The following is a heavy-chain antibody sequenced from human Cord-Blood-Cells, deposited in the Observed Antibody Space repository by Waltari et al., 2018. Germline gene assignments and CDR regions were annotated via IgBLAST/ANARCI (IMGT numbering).Heavy chain of an antibody. CDR1: GSTFTGYY. CDR3: AREPYSSSWYNYYYGMDV. J-gene: IGHJ6*02. Sequence: QLQLVQPGAEGKRPGASVKVSCKASGSTFTGYYMHWLRRSPGPGLEWMGWINPNSGGTNYAQKFQGWVTMTRDTSISTAYMELSRLRSGDTAVYYCAREPYSSSWYNYYYGMDVWGQGTTVTVSS. CDR2: INPNSGGT. D-gene: IGHD6-13*01. V-gene: IGHV1-2*04.